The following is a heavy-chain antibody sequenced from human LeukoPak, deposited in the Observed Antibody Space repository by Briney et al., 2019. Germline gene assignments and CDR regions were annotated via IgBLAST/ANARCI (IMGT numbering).Heavy chain of an antibody. D-gene: IGHD1-26*01. Sequence: GGSLRLSCAASGFTFSSYGMHWVRQAPGKGLEWVAFIRYDGSNKYYADSVKGRFTISRDNSKNAPYLQMNSLRAEDTAVYYCARGRYSGRTSFDYWGQGTLVTVSS. CDR2: IRYDGSNK. V-gene: IGHV3-30*02. J-gene: IGHJ4*02. CDR3: ARGRYSGRTSFDY. CDR1: GFTFSSYG.